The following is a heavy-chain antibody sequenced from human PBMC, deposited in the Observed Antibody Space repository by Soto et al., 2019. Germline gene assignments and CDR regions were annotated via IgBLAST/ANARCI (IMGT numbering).Heavy chain of an antibody. CDR1: GGSISSGGYS. D-gene: IGHD6-6*01. J-gene: IGHJ4*02. V-gene: IGHV4-30-2*01. CDR3: AGGIAARPLGY. Sequence: QLQLQESGSGLVKPSQTLSLTCAVSGGSISSGGYSWSWIRQPPGKGLEWIGYIYHSGSTYYNPSLKSRVTISVERSKNPFSLKMSSVTAADTAVYYCAGGIAARPLGYWGQGTLVTVSS. CDR2: IYHSGST.